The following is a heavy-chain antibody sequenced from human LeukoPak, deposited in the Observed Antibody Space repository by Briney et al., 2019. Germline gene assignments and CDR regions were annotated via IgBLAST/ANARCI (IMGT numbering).Heavy chain of an antibody. D-gene: IGHD2-15*01. CDR3: ANSLGYCSGGSCEPYYYYGMDV. CDR2: ISDDGSNK. V-gene: IGHV3-30*18. J-gene: IGHJ6*02. CDR1: GFTFSSYS. Sequence: GGSLRLSCAASGFTFSSYSMNWVRQAPGKGLEWVAVISDDGSNKYYADSAKGRFTISRDNSKNTLYLQMNSLRAEDTAVYYCANSLGYCSGGSCEPYYYYGMDVWAKGPRSPSP.